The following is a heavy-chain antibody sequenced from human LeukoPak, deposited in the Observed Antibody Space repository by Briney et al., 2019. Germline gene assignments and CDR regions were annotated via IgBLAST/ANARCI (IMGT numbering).Heavy chain of an antibody. CDR1: GFTFRSYE. Sequence: PGGSLRLSCAASGFTFRSYEMNWVRQAPGKGLEWVSYISSSGSTMNYADSVKGRFTISRDNAKNSLYLQMNSLRAEDTAVYYCARLRGSGRNRYFDYWGQGTLVTVSS. CDR2: ISSSGSTM. CDR3: ARLRGSGRNRYFDY. D-gene: IGHD1-14*01. J-gene: IGHJ4*02. V-gene: IGHV3-48*03.